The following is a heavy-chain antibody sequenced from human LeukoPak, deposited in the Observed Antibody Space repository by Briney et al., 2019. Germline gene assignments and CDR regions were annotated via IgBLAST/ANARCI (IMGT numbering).Heavy chain of an antibody. J-gene: IGHJ4*02. Sequence: ASVKVSCKASGYTFTNYAMHWVRQAPGQRLEWMGWINAGNGNTKYSQKFQGTVTITRDTSTSTAYMELSSLRSEDTAVYYCASGSSGWYSGYWGQGTLVTVSS. V-gene: IGHV1-3*01. D-gene: IGHD6-19*01. CDR3: ASGSSGWYSGY. CDR1: GYTFTNYA. CDR2: INAGNGNT.